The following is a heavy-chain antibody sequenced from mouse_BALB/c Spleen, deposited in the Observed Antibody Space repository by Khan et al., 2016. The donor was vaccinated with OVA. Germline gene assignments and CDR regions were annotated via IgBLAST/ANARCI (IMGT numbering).Heavy chain of an antibody. CDR1: GYTFTSYW. Sequence: LKQSGSELVRSGASVKLSCKASGYTFTSYWMHWVKQRPGQGLEWIGDIYPGSGSTNYDEKFKSKATLTVDTSSSTAYMQLSSLTSEDSAVYYCTRWSYWFAYWGQGTLVTVSA. J-gene: IGHJ3*01. CDR2: IYPGSGST. D-gene: IGHD2-12*01. CDR3: TRWSYWFAY. V-gene: IGHV1S22*01.